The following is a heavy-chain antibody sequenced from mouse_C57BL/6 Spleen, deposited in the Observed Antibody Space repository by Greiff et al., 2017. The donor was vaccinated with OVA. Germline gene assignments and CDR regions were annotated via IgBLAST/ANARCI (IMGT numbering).Heavy chain of an antibody. CDR2: ISDGGSYT. D-gene: IGHD1-1*01. V-gene: IGHV5-4*01. J-gene: IGHJ2*01. CDR1: GFTFSSYA. CDR3: ARERVYYGSSPLDD. Sequence: EVQLVESGGGLVKPGGSLKLSCAASGFTFSSYAMSWVRQTPEKRLEWVATISDGGSYTYYPHNVKGRFIISRDNAKNNRYLQMSHLRSEDTAMYYCARERVYYGSSPLDDWGQGTTLTVSS.